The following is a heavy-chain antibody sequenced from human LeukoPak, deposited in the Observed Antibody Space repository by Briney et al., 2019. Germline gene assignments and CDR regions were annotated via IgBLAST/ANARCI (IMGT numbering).Heavy chain of an antibody. V-gene: IGHV3-30*18. J-gene: IGHJ6*02. CDR3: AKDLGNYDFWSGYLYYYYYYGMDV. CDR1: GFTFSSYG. D-gene: IGHD3-3*01. CDR2: ISYDGSNK. Sequence: GGSLRLSCAASGFTFSSYGMHWVRQAPGKGLEWVAVISYDGSNKYYADSVKGRFTISRDNSKNTLYLQMNSLRAEDTAVYYCAKDLGNYDFWSGYLYYYYYYGMDVWGQGTTVTASS.